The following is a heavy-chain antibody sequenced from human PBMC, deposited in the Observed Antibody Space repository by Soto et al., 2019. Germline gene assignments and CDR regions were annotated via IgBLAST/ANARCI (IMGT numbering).Heavy chain of an antibody. V-gene: IGHV3-30*04. Sequence: GGSLRLSCAASGFTFSSYAMHWVRQAPGKGLEWVAVISYDGSNKYYADSVKGRFTISRDNSKNTLYLQMNSLRAEDTAVYYCARAGQKGGYYFDYWGQGTLVTVSS. CDR3: ARAGQKGGYYFDY. D-gene: IGHD3-16*01. CDR1: GFTFSSYA. J-gene: IGHJ4*02. CDR2: ISYDGSNK.